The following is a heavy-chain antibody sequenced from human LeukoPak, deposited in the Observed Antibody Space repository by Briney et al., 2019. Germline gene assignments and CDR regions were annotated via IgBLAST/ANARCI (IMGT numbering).Heavy chain of an antibody. D-gene: IGHD2-15*01. CDR1: GGTFSNYA. V-gene: IGHV1-69*01. CDR2: IIPCFGTA. J-gene: IGHJ5*02. Sequence: SVKVSCMASGGTFSNYAISWMRQAPGQGPEWMGGIIPCFGTANYAQKFEGRVNITADESTNIAYMELRSLRSEDAAVYCAKGGYCSGGTCYIRGFDPWGQGTLVTVSS. CDR3: KGGYCSGGTCYIRGFDP.